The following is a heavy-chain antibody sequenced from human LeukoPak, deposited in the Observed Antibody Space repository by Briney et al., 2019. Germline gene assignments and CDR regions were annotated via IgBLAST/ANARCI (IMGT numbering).Heavy chain of an antibody. D-gene: IGHD3-10*01. V-gene: IGHV3-23*01. CDR2: ISGTSGST. J-gene: IGHJ4*02. CDR1: GFTFTNYA. Sequence: GGSLRLSCEASGFTFTNYAMAWVRQGPGKGLEWVSAISGTSGSTYYADSVKGRFTISRDNSKNALYLQMNSLRAEDTAVYYCAKGQYHYGSGSYWDYFDYWGQGTLVTVS. CDR3: AKGQYHYGSGSYWDYFDY.